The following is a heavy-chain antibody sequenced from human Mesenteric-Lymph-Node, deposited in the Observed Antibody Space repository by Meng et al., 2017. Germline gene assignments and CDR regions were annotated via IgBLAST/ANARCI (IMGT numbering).Heavy chain of an antibody. Sequence: QVQLQESGPGLVKPSGTLSLTCGVYGGSFSGYYWSWIRQPPGKGLEWIGEINHSGSTNYNPSLKSRVTISVDTSKNQFSLKLSSVTAADTAVYYCARGRTSGWYWYFDLWGRGTLVTVFS. J-gene: IGHJ2*01. CDR1: GGSFSGYY. V-gene: IGHV4-34*01. D-gene: IGHD6-19*01. CDR2: INHSGST. CDR3: ARGRTSGWYWYFDL.